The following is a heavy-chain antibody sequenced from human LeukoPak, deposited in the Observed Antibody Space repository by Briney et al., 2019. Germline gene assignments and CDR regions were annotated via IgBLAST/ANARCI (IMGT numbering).Heavy chain of an antibody. CDR3: AREAIFGVVREYYFDY. Sequence: ASVKVSCKASGYTFTSYGISWVRQAPGQGLEWMGWISAYNGNTNYAQKLQGRVTMTTDTSTGTAYMELRSLRSDDTAVYCCAREAIFGVVREYYFDYWGQGTLVTVS. CDR1: GYTFTSYG. D-gene: IGHD3-3*01. V-gene: IGHV1-18*01. J-gene: IGHJ4*02. CDR2: ISAYNGNT.